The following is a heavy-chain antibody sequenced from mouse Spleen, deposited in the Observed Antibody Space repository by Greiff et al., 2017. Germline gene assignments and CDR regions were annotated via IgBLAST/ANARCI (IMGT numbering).Heavy chain of an antibody. Sequence: VQLQQSGPELVKPGASVKISCKASGYTFTDYYMNWVKQSHGKSLEWIGDINPNNGGTSYNQKFKGKATLTVDKSSSTAYMELRSLTSEDSAVYYCARERSYYSPLFDVWGAGTTVTVSS. D-gene: IGHD2-12*01. J-gene: IGHJ1*01. CDR2: INPNNGGT. V-gene: IGHV1-26*01. CDR1: GYTFTDYY. CDR3: ARERSYYSPLFDV.